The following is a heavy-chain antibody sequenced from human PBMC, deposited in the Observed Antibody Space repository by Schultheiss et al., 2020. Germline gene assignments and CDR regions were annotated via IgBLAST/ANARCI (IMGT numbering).Heavy chain of an antibody. V-gene: IGHV4-59*01. J-gene: IGHJ4*02. D-gene: IGHD3-22*01. CDR2: IYYSGST. Sequence: SETLSLTCTVSGGSISSYYWSWIRQPPGKGLEWIGYIYYSGSTNYNPSLKSRVTISVDTSKNQFSLKLSSVTAADTAVYYCASGFIGGGSGYQDDYWGQGTLVTVSS. CDR3: ASGFIGGGSGYQDDY. CDR1: GGSISSYY.